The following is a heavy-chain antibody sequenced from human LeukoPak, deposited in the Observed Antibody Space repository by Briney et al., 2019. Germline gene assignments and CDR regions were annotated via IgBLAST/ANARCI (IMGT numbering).Heavy chain of an antibody. J-gene: IGHJ3*02. Sequence: GESLKISCKGSGYSFTSYWIGWVRQMPGKGLEWMGIIYPGDSDTRYSPSFQGQVTISADKSISTAYLQWSSLKASDTAMYYCARPRRRYGGNDYDAFDIWGQGTMVTVSS. D-gene: IGHD4-23*01. V-gene: IGHV5-51*01. CDR2: IYPGDSDT. CDR3: ARPRRRYGGNDYDAFDI. CDR1: GYSFTSYW.